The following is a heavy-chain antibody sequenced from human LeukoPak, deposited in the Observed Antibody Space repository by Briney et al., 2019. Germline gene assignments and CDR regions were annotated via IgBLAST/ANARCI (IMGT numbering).Heavy chain of an antibody. D-gene: IGHD3-16*02. CDR3: ARDISPGDYVWGSYRY. J-gene: IGHJ4*02. CDR2: ISSSSSTI. CDR1: GFTFNIYS. V-gene: IGHV3-48*04. Sequence: GGSLRLSCAASGFTFNIYSMNWVRQAPGKGLEWVSYISSSSSTIYYADSVKGRFTISRDNAKSSLYLQMNSLRAEDTAVYYCARDISPGDYVWGSYRYWGQGTLVTVSS.